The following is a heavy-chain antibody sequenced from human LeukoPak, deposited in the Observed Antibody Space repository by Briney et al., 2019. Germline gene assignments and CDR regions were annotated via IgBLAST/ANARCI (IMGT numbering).Heavy chain of an antibody. CDR2: IKPDGREE. Sequence: GGSLRLSCAASGFTFSIYWMSWVRQAPGKGLEWVANIKPDGREEYYVDSVKGRFTISRDNVKNSLYLQMNSLRAEDTAVYYCAKSYYGGWGQGTLVTVSS. CDR3: AKSYYGG. CDR1: GFTFSIYW. J-gene: IGHJ4*02. V-gene: IGHV3-7*01. D-gene: IGHD3-10*01.